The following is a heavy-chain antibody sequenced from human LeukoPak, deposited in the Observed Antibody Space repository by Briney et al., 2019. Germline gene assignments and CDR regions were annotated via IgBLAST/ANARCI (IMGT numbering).Heavy chain of an antibody. J-gene: IGHJ3*02. CDR2: ISSSSSYI. CDR1: GFTFSSYS. Sequence: GGPLGLSCAGSGFTFSSYSMNWVRQAPGKGLEWVSSISSSSSYIYYADSVKGRFTISRDNAKNSLYLQMNSLRAEDTAVYYCARGSSGWSPAHAFDIWGQGTMVTVSS. V-gene: IGHV3-21*01. CDR3: ARGSSGWSPAHAFDI. D-gene: IGHD6-19*01.